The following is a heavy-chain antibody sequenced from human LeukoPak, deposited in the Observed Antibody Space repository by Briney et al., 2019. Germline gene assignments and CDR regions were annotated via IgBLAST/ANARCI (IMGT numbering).Heavy chain of an antibody. D-gene: IGHD1-26*01. CDR3: ARDSKWDFARGAFDI. J-gene: IGHJ3*02. CDR2: IYSGGST. CDR1: GFTVSSNY. V-gene: IGHV3-66*02. Sequence: GGSLRLSCAASGFTVSSNYMSWVRQAPGKGLEWVSVIYSGGSTHYADSVKGRFTISRDNSKNTLYLQMNSLRAEDTAVYYCARDSKWDFARGAFDIWGQGTMVTASS.